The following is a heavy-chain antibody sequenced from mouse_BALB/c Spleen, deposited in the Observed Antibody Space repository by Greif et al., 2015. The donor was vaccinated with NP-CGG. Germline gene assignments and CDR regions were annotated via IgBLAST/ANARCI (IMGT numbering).Heavy chain of an antibody. D-gene: IGHD2-10*01. CDR1: GFTFSSYG. J-gene: IGHJ4*01. CDR3: ARVAPYYPSLYYAMDY. V-gene: IGHV5-6-3*01. CDR2: INSNGGST. Sequence: EVKLEESGGGLVQPGGSLKLSCAASGFTFSSYGMSWVRQTPNKRLELVATINSNGGSTYYPDSVKGRFTISRDNAKNTLYLQMSSLKSKDTAMYYCARVAPYYPSLYYAMDYWGQGTSVTVSS.